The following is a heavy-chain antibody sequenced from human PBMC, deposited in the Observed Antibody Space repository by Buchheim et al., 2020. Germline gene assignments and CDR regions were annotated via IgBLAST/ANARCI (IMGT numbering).Heavy chain of an antibody. D-gene: IGHD3-9*01. J-gene: IGHJ6*02. Sequence: QVQLVESGGGVVQPGRSLRLSCAASGFTFSSYGMHWVRQAPGKGLEWVAVIWYDGSNKYYADSVKGRFTISRDNSKNTLYLKMDSLKAEDTAVDYCAGAPSYGVLTGYPDHFYYYGMDVWGQGTT. CDR1: GFTFSSYG. CDR2: IWYDGSNK. V-gene: IGHV3-33*01. CDR3: AGAPSYGVLTGYPDHFYYYGMDV.